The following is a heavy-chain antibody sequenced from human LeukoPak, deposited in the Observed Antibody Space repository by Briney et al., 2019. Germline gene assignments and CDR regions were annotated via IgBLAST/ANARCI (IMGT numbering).Heavy chain of an antibody. D-gene: IGHD2-2*01. Sequence: ASVKVSCKASGYTFTGYYMHWVRQAPGQGLERMGWINPNSGGTNYAQRFQGRVTMTRDTSISTAYMELSRLRSDDTAVYYCARTTEGYCRSISCYGFVYYYYMDVWGKGTTVTISS. CDR3: ARTTEGYCRSISCYGFVYYYYMDV. V-gene: IGHV1-2*02. CDR1: GYTFTGYY. J-gene: IGHJ6*03. CDR2: INPNSGGT.